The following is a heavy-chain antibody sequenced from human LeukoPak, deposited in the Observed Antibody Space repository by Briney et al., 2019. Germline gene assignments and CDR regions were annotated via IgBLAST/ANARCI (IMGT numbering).Heavy chain of an antibody. J-gene: IGHJ4*02. CDR2: IGSGGAAT. CDR1: GFTFSNYA. D-gene: IGHD6-13*01. V-gene: IGHV3-23*01. CDR3: ANDGGQQPSKHYFDS. Sequence: PGGSLRLSCAASGFTFSNYAMNWVRQAPGKGLEWVSIIGSGGAATYYADSVKGRFTTSRDNSRNTLYLQMNTLRAEDTAVYYCANDGGQQPSKHYFDSWGQGTLVTVSS.